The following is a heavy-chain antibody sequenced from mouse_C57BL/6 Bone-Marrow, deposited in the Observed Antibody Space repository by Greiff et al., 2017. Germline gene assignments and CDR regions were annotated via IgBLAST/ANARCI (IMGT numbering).Heavy chain of an antibody. Sequence: EVQLVESGGDLVKPGGSLKLSCAASGFTFSSYGMSWVRQTPDKRLEWVATISSGSSYTYYPDSVKGRFTISRDNSKNTLYLQMSSLKAEDTAMYYCARQANWVEFAYWGQGTMVTVSA. D-gene: IGHD4-1*01. CDR1: GFTFSSYG. J-gene: IGHJ3*01. CDR3: ARQANWVEFAY. V-gene: IGHV5-6*01. CDR2: ISSGSSYT.